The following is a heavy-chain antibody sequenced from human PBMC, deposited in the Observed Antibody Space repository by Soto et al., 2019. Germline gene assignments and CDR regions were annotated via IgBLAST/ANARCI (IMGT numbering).Heavy chain of an antibody. CDR3: ASLDPFDY. V-gene: IGHV3-53*01. CDR1: GFTVTSNY. CDR2: IYSGGST. J-gene: IGHJ4*02. Sequence: EVQLVESGGGLIQPGGSLRLSCAASGFTVTSNYMSWVRQAPGKGLEWVSVIYSGGSTSYADSVKGRFTISRDNSKNTLYLQMNSLRAEDTAVHYCASLDPFDYWGQGTLVTVSS.